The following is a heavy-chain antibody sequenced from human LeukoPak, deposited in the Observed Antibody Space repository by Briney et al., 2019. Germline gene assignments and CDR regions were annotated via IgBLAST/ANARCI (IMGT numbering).Heavy chain of an antibody. D-gene: IGHD1-1*01. J-gene: IGHJ3*02. CDR1: GFSLSTSGMS. Sequence: SGPTLVNPTQTLTLTCTFSGFSLSTSGMSVGWIRQPPGKALEWLARIDWDDDKYYNTSLKTRLTLSKDTSKNQVVLTMTNMDPVDTATYYCARIRAGTTSEDAFDIWGQGTMVTVSS. CDR2: IDWDDDK. V-gene: IGHV2-70*11. CDR3: ARIRAGTTSEDAFDI.